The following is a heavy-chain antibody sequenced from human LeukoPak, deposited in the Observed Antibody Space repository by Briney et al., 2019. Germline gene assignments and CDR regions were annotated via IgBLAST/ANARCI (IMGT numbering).Heavy chain of an antibody. CDR2: INPSGGST. CDR3: AREIPTTEYSSSSGQFDY. CDR1: GYTLTELY. Sequence: GASVKVSCKVSGYTLTELYMHWVRQAPGQGLEWMGIINPSGGSTSYAQKFQGRVTMTRDTSTSTVYMELSSLRSEDTAVYYCAREIPTTEYSSSSGQFDYWGQGTLVTVSS. J-gene: IGHJ4*02. V-gene: IGHV1-46*01. D-gene: IGHD6-6*01.